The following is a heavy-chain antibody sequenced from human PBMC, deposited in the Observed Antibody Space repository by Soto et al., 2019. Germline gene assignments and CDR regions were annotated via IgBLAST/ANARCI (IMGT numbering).Heavy chain of an antibody. D-gene: IGHD1-26*01. V-gene: IGHV3-13*01. CDR2: IGTAGDT. CDR1: GFTFSSYD. CDR3: ARATSPGAFDY. Sequence: GGSLRLSCAASGFTFSSYDMHWVRQATGKGLEWVSAIGTAGDTYYPGSVKGRFTISRENAKNSLYVQMNSLRAGDTAVYYCARATSPGAFDYWGQGTLVTVSS. J-gene: IGHJ4*02.